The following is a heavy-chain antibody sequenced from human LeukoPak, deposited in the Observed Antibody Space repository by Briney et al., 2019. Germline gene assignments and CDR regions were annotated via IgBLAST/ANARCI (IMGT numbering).Heavy chain of an antibody. J-gene: IGHJ6*02. D-gene: IGHD3-16*02. CDR2: ISSSSSTI. CDR3: ARDRYDYVWGSYRPSRYYYYYGMDV. V-gene: IGHV3-48*04. CDR1: GFTFSSYS. Sequence: GGSLRLSCAASGFTFSSYSMNWVRQAPGKGLEWVSYISSSSSTIYYADSVKGRFTISRDNAKNSLYLQMNSLRAEDTAVYYCARDRYDYVWGSYRPSRYYYYYGMDVWGQGTTVTVSS.